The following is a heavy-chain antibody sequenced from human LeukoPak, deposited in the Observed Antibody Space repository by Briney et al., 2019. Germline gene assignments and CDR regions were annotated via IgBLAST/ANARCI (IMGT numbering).Heavy chain of an antibody. CDR3: ARGVVAVPAANDYYYYGMDV. CDR2: MNPNSGNT. V-gene: IGHV1-8*01. CDR1: GYTFTSYD. J-gene: IGHJ6*02. Sequence: ASVKVSCKASGYTFTSYDINWVRQATGQGLEWMGWMNPNSGNTGYAQKFQGRVTMTRNTSISTAYMELSSLRSEDTAVYYCARGVVAVPAANDYYYYGMDVWGQGTTVTVSS. D-gene: IGHD2-2*01.